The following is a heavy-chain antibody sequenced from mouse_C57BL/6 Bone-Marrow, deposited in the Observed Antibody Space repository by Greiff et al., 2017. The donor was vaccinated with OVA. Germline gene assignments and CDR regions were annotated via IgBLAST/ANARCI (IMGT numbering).Heavy chain of an antibody. V-gene: IGHV1-19*01. D-gene: IGHD1-1*01. J-gene: IGHJ2*01. CDR2: INPYNGGT. Sequence: VQLQQSGPVLVKPGASVKMSCKASGYTFTDYYMNWVKQSHGKSLEWIGVINPYNGGTSYNQKFKGKATLTVDKSSSTAYMALNSLTSEDSAVYYCARNYGSSGDFDYCGQGTTLTVSS. CDR3: ARNYGSSGDFDY. CDR1: GYTFTDYY.